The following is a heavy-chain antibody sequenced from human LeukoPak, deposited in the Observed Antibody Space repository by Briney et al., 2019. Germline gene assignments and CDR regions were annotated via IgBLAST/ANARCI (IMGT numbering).Heavy chain of an antibody. CDR3: ARSGYYYGLDV. D-gene: IGHD3-10*01. Sequence: ASVKVSRKPSGYTFTAEYIQWVRQAPGQGLEWMGWINPKSGDTNYAQKFQGRVTMTRDTSISTAYMELSRLRSDDTAVYYCARSGYYYGLDVWGQGTTVTVSS. V-gene: IGHV1-2*02. CDR1: GYTFTAEY. J-gene: IGHJ6*02. CDR2: INPKSGDT.